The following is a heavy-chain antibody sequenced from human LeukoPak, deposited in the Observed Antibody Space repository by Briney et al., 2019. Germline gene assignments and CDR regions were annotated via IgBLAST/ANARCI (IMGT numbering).Heavy chain of an antibody. J-gene: IGHJ5*02. CDR2: IRGSGYGT. D-gene: IGHD3-16*01. Sequence: GGSLRLSCAASGFTFSNYALMWVRQAPGKGLEWVSAIRGSGYGTFYADSVEGRFTISRDNSKNTLYLQMNSLRAEDTAVYYCATYDWFDPWGQGTLVTVSS. CDR3: ATYDWFDP. CDR1: GFTFSNYA. V-gene: IGHV3-23*01.